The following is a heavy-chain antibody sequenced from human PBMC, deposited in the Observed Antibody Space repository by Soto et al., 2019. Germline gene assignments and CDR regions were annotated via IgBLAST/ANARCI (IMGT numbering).Heavy chain of an antibody. D-gene: IGHD2-15*01. CDR1: GFTFISYA. CDR3: VKDDRILGRRYFDL. Sequence: GGSVRLSCADSGFTFISYAMTWVRQAPGKGLEWVSSISFSDGGTYYADSVKGRLTISRDNSKNTLFLQMNSLRVEDTDVYYCVKDDRILGRRYFDLWGRGTLVTVSS. J-gene: IGHJ2*01. CDR2: ISFSDGGT. V-gene: IGHV3-23*01.